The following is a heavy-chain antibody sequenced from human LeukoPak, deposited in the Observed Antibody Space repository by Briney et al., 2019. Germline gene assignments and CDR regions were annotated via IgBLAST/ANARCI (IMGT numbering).Heavy chain of an antibody. Sequence: GASVKVSCKASGYTFTGYYMHWVRQAPGQGLEWMGWINPNSGGTNYAQKFQGRVTMTRDTSISTAYMELSRLRSDDTAVYYCASPLKRTGYCSSTSCYRNYYCYMDVWGKGTTVTVSS. CDR2: INPNSGGT. J-gene: IGHJ6*03. CDR3: ASPLKRTGYCSSTSCYRNYYCYMDV. V-gene: IGHV1-2*02. CDR1: GYTFTGYY. D-gene: IGHD2-2*01.